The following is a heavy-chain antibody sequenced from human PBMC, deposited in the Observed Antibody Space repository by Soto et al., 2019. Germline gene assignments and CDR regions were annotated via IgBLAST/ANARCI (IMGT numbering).Heavy chain of an antibody. CDR3: ARDGDSIAAAGTVY. CDR1: GGSISRYY. D-gene: IGHD6-13*01. CDR2: IYYSGST. J-gene: IGHJ4*02. V-gene: IGHV4-59*01. Sequence: QVQLQESGPGLVKPSETLSLTCTVSGGSISRYYWSWIRQPPGKVLEWIGYIYYSGSTNYNPSLKSRVTISVDTSKKQFSLKLSSVTAADTAVYYCARDGDSIAAAGTVYWGQGTLDTVSS.